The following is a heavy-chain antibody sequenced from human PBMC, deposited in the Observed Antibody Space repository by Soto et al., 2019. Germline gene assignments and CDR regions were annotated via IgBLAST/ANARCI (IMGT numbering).Heavy chain of an antibody. D-gene: IGHD3-10*01. J-gene: IGHJ4*02. CDR2: IYWDDAK. CDR1: GFALSTSGVG. V-gene: IGHV2-5*02. CDR3: AHKGSWSRAIDY. Sequence: QITLKQSGPTLVKPTQTLTLTCTFSGFALSTSGVGVGWIRQPPGKALAWLAVIYWDDAKTYSPSLKSRITITKDTSKNPVVLTMTNMDHVDTATYSCAHKGSWSRAIDYWGQGTLVTVSS.